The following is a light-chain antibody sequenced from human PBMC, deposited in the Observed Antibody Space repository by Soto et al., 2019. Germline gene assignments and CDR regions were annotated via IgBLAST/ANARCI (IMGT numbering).Light chain of an antibody. V-gene: IGLV2-14*01. CDR1: SSDVGGYNY. J-gene: IGLJ1*01. CDR3: SSSTSSSLYV. Sequence: QSALTQPASVSGSPGQSITISCTGTSSDVGGYNYVSWYQQHPGKAAKIMIYDVSNRPSGVSNRFSGSKSGNTASLTISGLQAEDEADYYCSSSTSSSLYVFGTGTKVTVL. CDR2: DVS.